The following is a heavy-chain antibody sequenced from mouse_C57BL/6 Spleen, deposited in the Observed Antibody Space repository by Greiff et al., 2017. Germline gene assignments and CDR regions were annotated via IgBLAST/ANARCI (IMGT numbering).Heavy chain of an antibody. CDR2: IHPNSGST. CDR1: GYTFTSYW. J-gene: IGHJ2*01. CDR3: ARRETPYYFDY. Sequence: QVHVKQSGAELVKPGASVKLSCKASGYTFTSYWMHWVKQRPGQGLEWIGMIHPNSGSTNYNEKFKSKATLTVDKSSSTAYMQLSSLTSEDSAVYYCARRETPYYFDYWGQGTTLTVSS. V-gene: IGHV1-64*01.